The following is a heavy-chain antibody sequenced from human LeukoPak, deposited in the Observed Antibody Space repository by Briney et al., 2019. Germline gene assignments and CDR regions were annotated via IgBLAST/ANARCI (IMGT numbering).Heavy chain of an antibody. D-gene: IGHD6-13*01. CDR1: GASMSNYS. Sequence: SETLSLTCNVSGASMSNYSWVWIRQPPGKGLEWIGSIYHSGTTYSGSTYYNPSLNNRVTISLDTSKNQFSLKLSSVTAADTAVYYCARASSDSSSWYRYYFDYWGQGTLVTVSS. CDR3: ARASSDSSSWYRYYFDY. CDR2: IYHSGTTYSGST. V-gene: IGHV4-39*07. J-gene: IGHJ4*02.